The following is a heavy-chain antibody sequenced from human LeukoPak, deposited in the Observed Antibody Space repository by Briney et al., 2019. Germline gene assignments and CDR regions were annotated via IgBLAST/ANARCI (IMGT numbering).Heavy chain of an antibody. J-gene: IGHJ6*02. V-gene: IGHV4-34*01. D-gene: IGHD6-13*01. Sequence: SETLSLTCAVYGGSFSGYYWSWLRQPPGKGLEWIGEINHSGSTNYNPSLKSRVTISVDTSKNQFSLKLSSVTAADTAVYYCARDDSSSWLGLRAYYYYGMDVWGQGTTVTVSS. CDR2: INHSGST. CDR1: GGSFSGYY. CDR3: ARDDSSSWLGLRAYYYYGMDV.